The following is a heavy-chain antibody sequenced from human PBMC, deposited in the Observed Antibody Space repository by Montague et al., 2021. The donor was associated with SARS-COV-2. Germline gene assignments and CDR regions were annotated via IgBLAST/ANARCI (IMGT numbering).Heavy chain of an antibody. CDR2: IYYSGST. Sequence: SETLSLTCPVSGGSISSYYWSWIRQPPGKGLEWIGYIYYSGSTNYNPSLKSRVTISVDTSKNQFSLKLSSVTAADTAVYYCARGAGRGSGYGKYYYYYYGMDVWGQGTTVTVSS. V-gene: IGHV4-59*01. CDR3: ARGAGRGSGYGKYYYYYYGMDV. CDR1: GGSISSYY. J-gene: IGHJ6*02. D-gene: IGHD5-12*01.